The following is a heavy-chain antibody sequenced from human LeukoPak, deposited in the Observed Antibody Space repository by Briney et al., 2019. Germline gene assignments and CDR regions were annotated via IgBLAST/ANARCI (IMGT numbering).Heavy chain of an antibody. Sequence: GGSLRLSCAASGFTFSSYSMNWVRQAPGKGLEWVSFISSSSSYIYYADSVKGRFTISRDNAKNSLYLQMNSLRAEDTAVYYCARDTTVTTRYYYYMDVWGKGTTVTVSS. CDR2: ISSSSSYI. CDR3: ARDTTVTTRYYYYMDV. D-gene: IGHD4-11*01. CDR1: GFTFSSYS. V-gene: IGHV3-21*01. J-gene: IGHJ6*03.